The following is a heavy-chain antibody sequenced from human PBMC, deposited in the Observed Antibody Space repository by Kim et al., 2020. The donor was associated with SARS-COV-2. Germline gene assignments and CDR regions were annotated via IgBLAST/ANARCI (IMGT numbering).Heavy chain of an antibody. CDR2: ISYDGSNK. CDR3: AKALVVVTTPKDY. V-gene: IGHV3-30*18. Sequence: GGSLRLSCAASGFTFSSYGMHWVRQAPGKGLEWVAVISYDGSNKYYADSVKGRFTISRDNSKNTLYLQMNSLRAEDTAVYYCAKALVVVTTPKDYWGQGTLVTVSS. CDR1: GFTFSSYG. D-gene: IGHD2-21*02. J-gene: IGHJ4*02.